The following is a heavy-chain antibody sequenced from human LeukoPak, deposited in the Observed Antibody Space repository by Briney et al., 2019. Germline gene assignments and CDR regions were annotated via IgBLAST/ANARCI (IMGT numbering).Heavy chain of an antibody. D-gene: IGHD2-15*01. CDR2: ISSSSSYI. CDR1: GFTFSSYS. Sequence: GGSLRLSCAASGFTFSSYSMDWVRQAPGKGLEWVSSISSSSSYIYYADSVKGRFTISRDNAKNSLYLQMNSLRAEDTAVYYCARGACSGGSCYPIGYGMDVWGQGTTVTVSS. J-gene: IGHJ6*02. V-gene: IGHV3-21*01. CDR3: ARGACSGGSCYPIGYGMDV.